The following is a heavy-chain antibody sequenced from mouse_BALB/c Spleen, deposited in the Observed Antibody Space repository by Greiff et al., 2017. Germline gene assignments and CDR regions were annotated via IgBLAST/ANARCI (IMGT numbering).Heavy chain of an antibody. D-gene: IGHD4-1*01. CDR1: GYTFTDYA. Sequence: VQLQQSGAELVRPGVSVKISCKGSGYTFTDYAMHWVKQSHAKSLEWIGVISTYYGDASYNQKFKGKATMTVDKSSSTAYMELARLTSEDSAIYYCARWDALDYWGQGTTLTVSS. V-gene: IGHV1S137*01. CDR3: ARWDALDY. CDR2: ISTYYGDA. J-gene: IGHJ2*01.